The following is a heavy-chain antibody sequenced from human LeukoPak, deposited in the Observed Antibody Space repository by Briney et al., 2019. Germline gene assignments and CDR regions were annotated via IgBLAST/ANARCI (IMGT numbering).Heavy chain of an antibody. D-gene: IGHD1-7*01. CDR1: GFTLSEYA. CDR3: AKDERNWNYNLASQTYD. Sequence: PGGSLRLSCAASGFTLSEYAMHWVRQAPGKGLEWVAVISYDGRQKYYGDSVKGRFTISRDNPKNTLYLQMNSLRAEDTAVYYCAKDERNWNYNLASQTYDWGQGTLVTVSS. CDR2: ISYDGRQK. J-gene: IGHJ4*02. V-gene: IGHV3-30-3*01.